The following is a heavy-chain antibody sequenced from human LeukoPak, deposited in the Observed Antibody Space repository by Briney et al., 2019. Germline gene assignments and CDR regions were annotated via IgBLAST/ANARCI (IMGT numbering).Heavy chain of an antibody. J-gene: IGHJ4*02. CDR1: GFTFSSYW. CDR2: IKEDGSEK. V-gene: IGHV3-7*01. Sequence: GGSLRLSCAASGFTFSSYWMSWVRQAPGKGLAWVANIKEDGSEKYYVDSVKGRFTISRDNAKNSLYLQMNSLRAEDTAVYYCVRGRYCNSISCDYFDYWGQGTLVTVSS. CDR3: VRGRYCNSISCDYFDY. D-gene: IGHD2-2*01.